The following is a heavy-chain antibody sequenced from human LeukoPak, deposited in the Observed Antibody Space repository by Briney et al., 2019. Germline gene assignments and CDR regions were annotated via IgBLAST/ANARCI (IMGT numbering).Heavy chain of an antibody. D-gene: IGHD3-16*02. J-gene: IGHJ4*02. V-gene: IGHV1-18*01. CDR1: GSTFTSYG. CDR3: ARDAYIWGSYRPTLDY. CDR2: ISAYNGNT. Sequence: GASVKVSCKASGSTFTSYGISWVRKAPGQGLEWMGWISAYNGNTNYAQKLQGRVTMTTDTSTSTAYMELRSLRSDDTAVYYCARDAYIWGSYRPTLDYWGQGTLVTVSS.